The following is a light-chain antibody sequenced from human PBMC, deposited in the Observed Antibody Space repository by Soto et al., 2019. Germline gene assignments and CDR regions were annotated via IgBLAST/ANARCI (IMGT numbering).Light chain of an antibody. CDR1: QSISDT. CDR3: QQYGGTPPIT. Sequence: EIVITQSPATLSVSPGGRATLSCRASQSISDTLAWYQQKPGQAPRLLIYGASTRANGIPARFSGRGSGTEFTLTISSLQSVDFAVYYCQQYGGTPPITFGQGTRLEIK. V-gene: IGKV3-15*01. CDR2: GAS. J-gene: IGKJ5*01.